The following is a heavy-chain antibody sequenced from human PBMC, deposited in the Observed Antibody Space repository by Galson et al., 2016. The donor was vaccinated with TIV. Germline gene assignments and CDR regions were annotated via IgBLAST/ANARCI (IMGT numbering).Heavy chain of an antibody. D-gene: IGHD2-2*01. Sequence: SVKVSCKASGGAFRYYAINWVRQAPGQGLEWMGGVIASYSTSIYAQKFQGRVTITTDESMKTVYMELSSLRSEDTAVYYRARSWSVVAPNWVDPWGQGTLVTVSS. CDR2: VIASYSTS. CDR1: GGAFRYYA. V-gene: IGHV1-69*05. CDR3: ARSWSVVAPNWVDP. J-gene: IGHJ5*02.